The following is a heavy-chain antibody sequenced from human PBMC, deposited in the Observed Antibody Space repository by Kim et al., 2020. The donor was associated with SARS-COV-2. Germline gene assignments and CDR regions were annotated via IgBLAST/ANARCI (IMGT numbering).Heavy chain of an antibody. V-gene: IGHV1-8*01. D-gene: IGHD4-17*01. J-gene: IGHJ4*02. CDR2: MNPNSGYT. Sequence: ASVKVSCKASGYTFTSYDINWVRQATGQGLEWMGWMNPNSGYTGYAQKFQGRVIMTRITSISTAYMELSSLRSEDTAVYYCARYDFGDYGDDYWGQGTLVTVSS. CDR1: GYTFTSYD. CDR3: ARYDFGDYGDDY.